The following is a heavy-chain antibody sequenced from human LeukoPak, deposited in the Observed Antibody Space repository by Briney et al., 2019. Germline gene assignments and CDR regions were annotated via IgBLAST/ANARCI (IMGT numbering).Heavy chain of an antibody. J-gene: IGHJ4*02. V-gene: IGHV3-21*01. CDR3: AGARITIFGVVNYFDY. CDR1: GFTFSSYS. CDR2: ISSSSSYI. D-gene: IGHD3-3*01. Sequence: GGSLRLSCAASGFTFSSYSMNWVRQAPGKGLEWVSSISSSSSYIYYADSVKGRFTISRDNAKNSLYLQMNSLRAEDTAVYYCAGARITIFGVVNYFDYWGQGTLVTVSS.